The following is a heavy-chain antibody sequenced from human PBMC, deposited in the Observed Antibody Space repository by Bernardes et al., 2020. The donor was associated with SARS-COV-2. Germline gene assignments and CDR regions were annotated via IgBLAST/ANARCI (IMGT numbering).Heavy chain of an antibody. CDR1: GYRFTNHW. CDR2: IYPDDSDT. J-gene: IGHJ6*02. Sequence: GESLKISCKGSGYRFTNHWIGWVRQMPGKGLEWMGIIYPDDSDTRYSPSFQGQVTISADKSISTAYLQWSTLKASDTAMYYCARFQPHCNSISCYGSYYYGMDVWGQGTTVTVSS. CDR3: ARFQPHCNSISCYGSYYYGMDV. V-gene: IGHV5-51*01. D-gene: IGHD2-2*01.